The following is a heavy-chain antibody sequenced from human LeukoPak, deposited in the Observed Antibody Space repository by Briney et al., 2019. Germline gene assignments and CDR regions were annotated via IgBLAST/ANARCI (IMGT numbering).Heavy chain of an antibody. CDR1: GFTFSSYA. J-gene: IGHJ4*02. V-gene: IGHV3-23*01. D-gene: IGHD3-9*01. CDR2: ISGSGDNT. CDR3: AKDLGRYFDWFNPHYFDY. Sequence: GGSLRLSCAASGFTFSSYAMNWVRQAPGRGLEWISSISGSGDNTYYADSVKGRFTISRDNSKNTLYLQVNSLRAEDTAVYYCAKDLGRYFDWFNPHYFDYWGQGTLVTVSS.